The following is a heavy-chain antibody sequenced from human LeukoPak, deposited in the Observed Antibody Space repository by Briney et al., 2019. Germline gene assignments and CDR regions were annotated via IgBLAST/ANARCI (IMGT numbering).Heavy chain of an antibody. V-gene: IGHV4-59*01. J-gene: IGHJ6*03. CDR1: GGSISSYY. CDR3: ARTTEAHSWRTRYYDYYMDV. CDR2: IYYSGST. D-gene: IGHD6-13*01. Sequence: SETLSLTCTVSGGSISSYYWSWIRQPPGKGLEWIGYIYYSGSTNYNPSLKSRVTISVDTSKNQFSLKLSSVTAADTAVYYCARTTEAHSWRTRYYDYYMDVWGKGTMVTVSS.